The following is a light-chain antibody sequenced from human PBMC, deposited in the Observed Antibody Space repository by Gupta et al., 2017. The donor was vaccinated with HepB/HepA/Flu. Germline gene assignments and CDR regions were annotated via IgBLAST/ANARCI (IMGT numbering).Light chain of an antibody. Sequence: EIVLTQSPGTLSLSPGERATLSCRASQTINSNFLAWYQKKPGQAPRLLMYGASRRATGIPDRFSGSGSGPDFTLTISRLEPEDFAVYYCQQYGTSPPITFGQGTRLEIK. CDR1: QTINSNF. J-gene: IGKJ5*01. V-gene: IGKV3-20*01. CDR2: GAS. CDR3: QQYGTSPPIT.